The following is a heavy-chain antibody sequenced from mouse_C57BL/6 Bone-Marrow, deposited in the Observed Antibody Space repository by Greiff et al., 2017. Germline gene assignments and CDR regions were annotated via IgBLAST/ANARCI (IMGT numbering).Heavy chain of an antibody. J-gene: IGHJ2*01. V-gene: IGHV1-19*01. Sequence: VQLKESGPVLVKPGASVKMSCKASGYTFTDYYMNWVKQSHGKSLEWIGVINPYNGGTSYNQKFKGKATLTVDKSSSTAYMELNSLTSEDSAVYYCAKRVYYYVSSSRHYFDYWGQGTTLTVSS. CDR3: AKRVYYYVSSSRHYFDY. D-gene: IGHD1-1*01. CDR1: GYTFTDYY. CDR2: INPYNGGT.